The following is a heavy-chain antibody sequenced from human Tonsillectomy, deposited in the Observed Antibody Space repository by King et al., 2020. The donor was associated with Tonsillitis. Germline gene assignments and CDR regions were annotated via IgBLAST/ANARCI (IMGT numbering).Heavy chain of an antibody. D-gene: IGHD6-19*01. V-gene: IGHV4-38-2*02. CDR3: ARGGKQGPEDD. Sequence: VPLPASVPGLVTPSEPLSLTCPVSGSSLRSGSYCGWIRPPPGPGLEWIGSIYHSGSTYYNPSLKSRVTISVDTSKNQFSLKLSSVTAADTAGEDGARGGKQGPEDDGGKGTRGT. CDR2: IYHSGST. J-gene: IGHJ4*02. CDR1: GSSLRSGSY.